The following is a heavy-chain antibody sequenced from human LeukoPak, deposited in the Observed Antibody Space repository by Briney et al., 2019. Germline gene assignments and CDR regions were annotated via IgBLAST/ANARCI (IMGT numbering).Heavy chain of an antibody. Sequence: ASVKVSCKASGYTFTSYGISWVRQAPGQGPEWMGWICAYNGNTNYAQKLQGRVTMTTDTSTSTAYMELRSLRSDDTAVYYCASGYCSGGSCYGEYFQHWGQGTLVTVSS. V-gene: IGHV1-18*01. J-gene: IGHJ1*01. CDR3: ASGYCSGGSCYGEYFQH. CDR2: ICAYNGNT. CDR1: GYTFTSYG. D-gene: IGHD2-15*01.